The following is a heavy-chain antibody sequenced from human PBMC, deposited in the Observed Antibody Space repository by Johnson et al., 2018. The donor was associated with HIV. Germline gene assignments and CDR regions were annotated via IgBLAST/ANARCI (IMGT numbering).Heavy chain of an antibody. CDR2: ISYDGSIK. CDR3: TTSKLYYYDNSGYYHYERGAFDI. CDR1: GFTFSSYA. V-gene: IGHV3-30*04. J-gene: IGHJ3*02. Sequence: QMLLVESGGGVVQPGRSLRLSCAASGFTFSSYAMHWVRQAPGKGLEWVAVISYDGSIKYYGDSVKGRFTISRDDSRNTLYLQMNSLKTEDTAVYYCTTSKLYYYDNSGYYHYERGAFDIWGQGTMVTVSS. D-gene: IGHD3-22*01.